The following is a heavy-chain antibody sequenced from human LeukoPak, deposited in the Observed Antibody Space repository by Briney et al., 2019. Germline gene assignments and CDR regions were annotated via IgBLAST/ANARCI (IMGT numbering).Heavy chain of an antibody. D-gene: IGHD5-24*01. CDR3: ARRGGYNYRWFDP. V-gene: IGHV4-31*03. J-gene: IGHJ5*02. CDR2: IYSSGDT. CDR1: GVSMTSGTYY. Sequence: SQTLSLTCTVSGVSMTSGTYYWTWLRHRPGKGLEWIGYIYSSGDTQYNPSLRSRLTMSVDTSKSQFSLNLSSVTAADTAVYYCARRGGYNYRWFDPWGQGTLVTVSS.